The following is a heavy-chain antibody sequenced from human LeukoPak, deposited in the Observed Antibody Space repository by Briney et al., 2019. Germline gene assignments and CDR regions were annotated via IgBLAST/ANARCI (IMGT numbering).Heavy chain of an antibody. D-gene: IGHD2-21*02. Sequence: GESLRLSCAAAGFTFSSYRMNYVRQAPGKGLEWVSCISSSSTYIYYADSVKGRFTISRDNAKNSLYLQMNSLRAEDTAVYYCARYAGDLLYWGQGTLVTVSS. V-gene: IGHV3-21*01. J-gene: IGHJ4*02. CDR2: ISSSSTYI. CDR1: GFTFSSYR. CDR3: ARYAGDLLY.